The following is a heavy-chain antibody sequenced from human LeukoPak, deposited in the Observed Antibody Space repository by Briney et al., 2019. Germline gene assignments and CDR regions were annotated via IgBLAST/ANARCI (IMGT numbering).Heavy chain of an antibody. Sequence: PGGSLRLSCAASGFTVSFNYMSWVRQAPGKGLKWVGRIRNKANSYTTEYAASVKGRFTISRDDSKNSLYLQMNSLKTEDTAVYYCARGGSSSSWYPFDYWGQGTLVTVSS. CDR2: IRNKANSYTT. V-gene: IGHV3-72*01. J-gene: IGHJ4*02. CDR1: GFTVSFNY. D-gene: IGHD6-13*01. CDR3: ARGGSSSSWYPFDY.